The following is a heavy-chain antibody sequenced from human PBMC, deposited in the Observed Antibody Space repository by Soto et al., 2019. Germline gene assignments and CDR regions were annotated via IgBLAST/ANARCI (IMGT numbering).Heavy chain of an antibody. CDR1: GFTFSSYS. V-gene: IGHV3-48*01. Sequence: GGSLRLSCAASGFTFSSYSMNWVRQAPGKGLEWVSYISSSSSTIYYADSVKGRFTISRDNAKNSLYLQMNSLRAEDTAVYYCARGNDYGDYYEYFQHWGQGTLVTVSS. J-gene: IGHJ1*01. CDR2: ISSSSSTI. D-gene: IGHD4-17*01. CDR3: ARGNDYGDYYEYFQH.